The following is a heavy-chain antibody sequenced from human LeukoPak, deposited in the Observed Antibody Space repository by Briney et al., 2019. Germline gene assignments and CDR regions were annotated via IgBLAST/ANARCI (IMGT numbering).Heavy chain of an antibody. D-gene: IGHD6-13*01. Sequence: GASVKVSCKASGYTFTSYGISWVGQAPGQGREWMGWISAYNGNTNYAQKLQGRVTMTTDTSTSTAYMELRSLRSDDTAVYYCARSRTAAGSFVYWGQGTLVTVSS. CDR2: ISAYNGNT. J-gene: IGHJ4*02. CDR1: GYTFTSYG. CDR3: ARSRTAAGSFVY. V-gene: IGHV1-18*01.